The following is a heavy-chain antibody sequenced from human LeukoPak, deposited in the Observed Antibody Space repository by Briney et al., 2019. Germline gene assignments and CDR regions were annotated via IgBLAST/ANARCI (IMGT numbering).Heavy chain of an antibody. CDR3: ARTRGYSGYDSLDY. CDR2: IIPIFGTA. D-gene: IGHD5-12*01. V-gene: IGHV1-69*13. J-gene: IGHJ4*02. Sequence: GASVKVSCKASGGTFSSYAISWVRQAPGQGLEWMGGIIPIFGTANYAQKFQGRVTITADESTSTAYTELSSLRSEDTAVYYCARTRGYSGYDSLDYWGQGTLVTVSS. CDR1: GGTFSSYA.